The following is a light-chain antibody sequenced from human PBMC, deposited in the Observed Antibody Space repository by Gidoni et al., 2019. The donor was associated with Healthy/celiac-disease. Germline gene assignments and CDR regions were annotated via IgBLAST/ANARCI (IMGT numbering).Light chain of an antibody. Sequence: QSALTQPRSVSGSPGQSVTISCTGTSSDVGGYNYVSWYQQPPGKAPKLMIYDVSKRPSGVPDRFSGSKSGNTASLTISGLQAEDEADYYCCSDAGSYTRVFGTGTKVTVL. V-gene: IGLV2-11*01. CDR1: SSDVGGYNY. J-gene: IGLJ1*01. CDR2: DVS. CDR3: CSDAGSYTRV.